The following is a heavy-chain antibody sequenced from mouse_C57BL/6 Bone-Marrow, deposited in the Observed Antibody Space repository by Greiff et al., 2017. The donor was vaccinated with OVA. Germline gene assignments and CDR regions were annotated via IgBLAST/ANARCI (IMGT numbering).Heavy chain of an antibody. CDR1: GYTFTSYW. J-gene: IGHJ1*03. V-gene: IGHV1-52*01. Sequence: QVQLQQPGAELVRPGSSVKLSCKASGYTFTSYWMHWVKQRPIQGLEWIGNIDPSDSETHYNQKFKDKATLTVDKSSSTAYMQLSSLTSEDSAVYYCCTGGPHWYFDVWGTGTTVTVSS. CDR3: CTGGPHWYFDV. CDR2: IDPSDSET.